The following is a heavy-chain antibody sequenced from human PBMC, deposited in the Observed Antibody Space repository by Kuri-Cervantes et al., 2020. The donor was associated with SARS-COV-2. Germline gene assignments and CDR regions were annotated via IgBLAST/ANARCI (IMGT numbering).Heavy chain of an antibody. D-gene: IGHD3-22*01. V-gene: IGHV5-51*01. CDR3: ARYYYDSSGYPNWFDP. J-gene: IGHJ5*02. Sequence: GGSLRPSCKGSGYSFTSYWIGWVRQMPGKGLEWMGIIYPGDSDTRYSPSFQGQVTISADKSISTAYLQWSSLKASDTAMYYCARYYYDSSGYPNWFDPWGQGTLVTVSS. CDR1: GYSFTSYW. CDR2: IYPGDSDT.